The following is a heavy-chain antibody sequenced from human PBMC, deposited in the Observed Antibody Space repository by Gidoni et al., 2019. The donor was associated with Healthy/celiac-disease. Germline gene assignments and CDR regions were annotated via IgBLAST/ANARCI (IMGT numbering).Heavy chain of an antibody. Sequence: QVQLVQSGAEVKKPGASVKVSCKASGYTFTSYGISWVRQAPGQGLEWMGWISAYHGNKNYAQKLQDRVTMTTDTSTSTAYMELRSLRSDDTAVYYCARERADCSSTSCYAGWFDPWGQGTLVTVSS. CDR3: ARERADCSSTSCYAGWFDP. D-gene: IGHD2-2*01. CDR2: ISAYHGNK. J-gene: IGHJ5*02. V-gene: IGHV1-18*01. CDR1: GYTFTSYG.